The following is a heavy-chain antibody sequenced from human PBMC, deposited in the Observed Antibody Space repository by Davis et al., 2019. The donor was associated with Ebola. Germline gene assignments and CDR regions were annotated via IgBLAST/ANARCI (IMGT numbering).Heavy chain of an antibody. CDR3: ARAQTWGWFDP. CDR2: INSDGSST. D-gene: IGHD3-16*01. J-gene: IGHJ5*02. Sequence: GESLKISCAASGFTFSSYWMHWVRQAPGKGLVWVSRINSDGSSTSYADSVKGRFTISRDNAKNTLYLQMNSLRAEDTAVYYCARAQTWGWFDPWGQGTLVTVSS. V-gene: IGHV3-74*01. CDR1: GFTFSSYW.